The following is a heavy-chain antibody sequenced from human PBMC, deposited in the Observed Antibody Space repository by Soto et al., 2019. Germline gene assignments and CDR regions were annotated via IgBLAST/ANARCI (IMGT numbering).Heavy chain of an antibody. D-gene: IGHD2-2*01. V-gene: IGHV3-21*01. CDR1: AFTFKNFP. CDR2: ITTTSTYK. Sequence: GRPLRLSCVASAFTFKNFPMHWVRTAQGKGLQWLAYITTTSTYKYYAHSAKGRFSIPRHNAKNSLYLELTNLRPEDTAVYYCAREKCSSTSCNHGMHLWRLGPTVP. CDR3: AREKCSSTSCNHGMHL. J-gene: IGHJ6*02.